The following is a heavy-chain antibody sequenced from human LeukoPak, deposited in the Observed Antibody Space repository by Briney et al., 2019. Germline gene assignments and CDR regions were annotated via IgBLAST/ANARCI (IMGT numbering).Heavy chain of an antibody. Sequence: SVKVSCKASGGTFSSYAISWVRPAPGQGLEWMGRIIPILGIANYAQKFQGRVTITRNTSISTAYMELSSLRSEDTAVYYCARVLVGATYFDAFDIWGQGTMVTVSS. D-gene: IGHD1-26*01. V-gene: IGHV1-69*10. CDR1: GGTFSSYA. J-gene: IGHJ3*02. CDR3: ARVLVGATYFDAFDI. CDR2: IIPILGIA.